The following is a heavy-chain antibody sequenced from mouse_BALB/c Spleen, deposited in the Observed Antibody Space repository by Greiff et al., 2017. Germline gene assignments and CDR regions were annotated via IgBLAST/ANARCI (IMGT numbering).Heavy chain of an antibody. D-gene: IGHD2-5*01. CDR2: ISSGGSYT. V-gene: IGHV5-6*01. CDR3: AILYYINQYYFDY. Sequence: EVKVVESGGDLVKPGGSLKLSCAASGFTFSSYGMSWVRQTPDNRLEWVATISSGGSYTYYPDSVKGRFTISRDNAKNTLYLQISSLKSEDTSMYYFAILYYINQYYFDYWRQGTTLTVSS. J-gene: IGHJ2*01. CDR1: GFTFSSYG.